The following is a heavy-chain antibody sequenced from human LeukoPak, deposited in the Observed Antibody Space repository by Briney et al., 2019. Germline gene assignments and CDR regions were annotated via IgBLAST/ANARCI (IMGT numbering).Heavy chain of an antibody. CDR3: TRGFSSHDLLFDS. V-gene: IGHV3-73*01. D-gene: IGHD6-13*01. CDR2: IRSKASSYAT. J-gene: IGHJ4*02. Sequence: GGSLRLSCVASGFIFSGSAMNWVRQAAGKGLEWVGRIRSKASSYATSYGESVTGRFTISRDDSKNTAYLQMNSLKTDDTAVYFCTRGFSSHDLLFDSWGQGTLVTVSS. CDR1: GFIFSGSA.